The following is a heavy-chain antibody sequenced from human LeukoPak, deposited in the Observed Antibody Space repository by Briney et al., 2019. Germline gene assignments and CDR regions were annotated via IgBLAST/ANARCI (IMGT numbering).Heavy chain of an antibody. Sequence: PRGSLRLSCAASGFTFSSYAMHWVRQAPGKGLEWVAVISYDGSNKYYADSVKGRFTISRDNSKNTLYLQMNSLRAEDTAVYYCARAGEYGDYYFDYWGQGTLVTVSS. CDR1: GFTFSSYA. V-gene: IGHV3-30-3*01. CDR3: ARAGEYGDYYFDY. D-gene: IGHD4-17*01. J-gene: IGHJ4*02. CDR2: ISYDGSNK.